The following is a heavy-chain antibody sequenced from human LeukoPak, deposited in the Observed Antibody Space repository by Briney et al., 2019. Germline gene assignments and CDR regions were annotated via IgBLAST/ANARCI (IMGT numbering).Heavy chain of an antibody. CDR1: GFTFSSYS. D-gene: IGHD2-8*01. V-gene: IGHV3-21*01. CDR3: ARDQSNGSPAFDI. J-gene: IGHJ3*02. Sequence: PGGSLRLSCAASGFTFSSYSTNWVRQAPGKGLEWVSSISGSSGYIYYADSVKGRFTISRDNAKNSLYLQMNGLGAEDTAVYCCARDQSNGSPAFDIWGQGTMVTVSS. CDR2: ISGSSGYI.